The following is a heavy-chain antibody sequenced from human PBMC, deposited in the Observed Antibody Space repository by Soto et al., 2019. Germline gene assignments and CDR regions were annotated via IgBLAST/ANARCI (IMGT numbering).Heavy chain of an antibody. D-gene: IGHD5-12*01. CDR1: GGSISSYY. J-gene: IGHJ5*01. V-gene: IGHV4-59*12. CDR3: VRVGDGYNLGWFDS. Sequence: SETLSLTCTVSGGSISSYYWSWIRQPPGKGLEWIGYIYYSGSTNYNPSLKSRVTISVDTSKNQFSLKLSSVTAADTAVYYCVRVGDGYNLGWFDSWGPGTLVTLSS. CDR2: IYYSGST.